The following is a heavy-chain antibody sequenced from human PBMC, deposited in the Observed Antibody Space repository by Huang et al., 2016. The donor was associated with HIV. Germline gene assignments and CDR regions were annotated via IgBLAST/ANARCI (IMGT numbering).Heavy chain of an antibody. V-gene: IGHV1-69*13. CDR1: AGTFSKYA. J-gene: IGHJ4*02. Sequence: QVQLVQSGAEVKTPGSSVKVSCKASAGTFSKYAISWVRQAPGQGLEWMGGIIPMVGTPNYARKFQGRVTITADDSTSTTYVEVSSLRSEDTALYYCARGQLGSYGDYDVLYWGQGTLVTVSS. CDR2: IIPMVGTP. D-gene: IGHD4-17*01. CDR3: ARGQLGSYGDYDVLY.